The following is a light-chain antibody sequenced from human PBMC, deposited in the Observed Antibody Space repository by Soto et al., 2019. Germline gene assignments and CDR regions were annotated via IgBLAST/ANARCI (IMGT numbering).Light chain of an antibody. V-gene: IGLV1-40*01. J-gene: IGLJ3*02. CDR3: SGWV. Sequence: QSALTQPPSVSGAPGQRVTISCTGSSSNIGAGYDVHWYQQLPGTAPKLLIYGNSNRPSGVPDRFSGSKSGTSASLAITGLRAEDEADSSLSGWVFGGGTKLTVL. CDR1: SSNIGAGYD. CDR2: GNS.